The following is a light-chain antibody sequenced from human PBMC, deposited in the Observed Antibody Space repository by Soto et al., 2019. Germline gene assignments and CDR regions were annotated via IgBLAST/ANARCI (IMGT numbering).Light chain of an antibody. CDR3: QSYDSSLSGSVV. CDR2: DNT. J-gene: IGLJ2*01. CDR1: SSNIGADFE. V-gene: IGLV1-40*01. Sequence: QSVLTQPPSVSGAPGQRVTISCTGSSSNIGADFEVNWYQHLPGSAPKLLIYDNTNRASGVPDRFSGSKSGTSASLAITGLQAGDEADYYCQSYDSSLSGSVVFGGGTKLTVL.